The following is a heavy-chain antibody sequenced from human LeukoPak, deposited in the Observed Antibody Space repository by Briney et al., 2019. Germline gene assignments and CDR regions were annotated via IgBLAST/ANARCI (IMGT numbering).Heavy chain of an antibody. CDR1: GGSISSYY. CDR3: ARHFYHYDSSGSEYYYYYMDV. V-gene: IGHV4-4*09. Sequence: ETLSLTCTVSGGSISSYYWSWIRQPPGKGLEWIGYIYTSGSTNYNPSLKSRVTISVDTSKNQFSLKLSSVTAADTAVYYCARHFYHYDSSGSEYYYYYMDVWGKGTTVTVSS. D-gene: IGHD3-22*01. J-gene: IGHJ6*03. CDR2: IYTSGST.